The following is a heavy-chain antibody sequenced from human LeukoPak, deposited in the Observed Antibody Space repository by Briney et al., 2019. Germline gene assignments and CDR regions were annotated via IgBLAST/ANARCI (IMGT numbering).Heavy chain of an antibody. CDR2: ISPSWST. Sequence: SETLSLTCSVSEFPISSGYFWGWIRPPPGKGLEWIATISPSWSTYFKPSLKSRVIVSIDASNDQFSLNLTSVTAAATALYFRAREHCAGGYCYFLDYWGQGTLVSVSS. J-gene: IGHJ4*02. CDR1: EFPISSGYF. D-gene: IGHD2/OR15-2a*01. CDR3: AREHCAGGYCYFLDY. V-gene: IGHV4-38-2*02.